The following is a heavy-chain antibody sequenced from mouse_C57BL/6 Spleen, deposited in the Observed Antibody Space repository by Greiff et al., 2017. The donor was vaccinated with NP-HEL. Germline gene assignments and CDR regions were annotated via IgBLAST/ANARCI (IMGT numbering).Heavy chain of an antibody. CDR2: ISGGGGNT. Sequence: DVKLVESGGGLVKPGGSLKLSCAASGFTFSSYTMSWVRQTPEKRLEWVATISGGGGNTYYPDSVKGRFTISRDNAKNTLYLQMSSLRSEDTALYYCARQDGYYSFDYWGQGTTLTVSS. CDR3: ARQDGYYSFDY. CDR1: GFTFSSYT. D-gene: IGHD2-3*01. V-gene: IGHV5-9*01. J-gene: IGHJ2*01.